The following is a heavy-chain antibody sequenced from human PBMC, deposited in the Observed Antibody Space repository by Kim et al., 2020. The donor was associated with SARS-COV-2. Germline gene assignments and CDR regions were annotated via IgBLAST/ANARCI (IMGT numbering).Heavy chain of an antibody. D-gene: IGHD2-21*01. J-gene: IGHJ4*02. CDR1: GFTFSDFW. Sequence: GGSLRFSCAASGFTFSDFWMTWVRQAPGKGLEWVANIKQDGTEKFYVDSVKGRFTISRDDAENSLYLQMNNLRAEDTAIYYCVKVSIAALGADYWGQGTLVTVSS. V-gene: IGHV3-7*03. CDR3: VKVSIAALGADY. CDR2: IKQDGTEK.